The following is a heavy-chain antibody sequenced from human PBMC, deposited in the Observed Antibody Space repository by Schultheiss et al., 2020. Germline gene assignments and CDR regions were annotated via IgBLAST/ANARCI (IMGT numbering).Heavy chain of an antibody. CDR1: GFTFSSYG. CDR3: ARDEVGVREGLGV. Sequence: GGSLRLSCAASGFTFSSYGMHWVRQAPGKGLEWVSYISSSSSTIYYADSVKGRFTISRDNSKNTLYLQMNSLRAEDTAVYYCARDEVGVREGLGVWGQGTTVTVAS. CDR2: ISSSSSTI. J-gene: IGHJ6*02. D-gene: IGHD2-15*01. V-gene: IGHV3-48*01.